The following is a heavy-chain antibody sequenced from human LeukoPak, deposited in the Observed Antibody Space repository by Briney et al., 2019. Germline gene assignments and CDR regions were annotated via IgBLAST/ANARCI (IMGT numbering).Heavy chain of an antibody. V-gene: IGHV4-59*01. CDR3: ARDYSYDSSGYYVY. J-gene: IGHJ4*02. D-gene: IGHD3-22*01. Sequence: PSETLSLTCTVSGGSISSYYWSWIRQPPGKGLEWIGYIYYSGSTNYNPSLKSRVTISVDTSKNQFSLKLSSVTAADTAVYYCARDYSYDSSGYYVYWGQGTLVTVSS. CDR2: IYYSGST. CDR1: GGSISSYY.